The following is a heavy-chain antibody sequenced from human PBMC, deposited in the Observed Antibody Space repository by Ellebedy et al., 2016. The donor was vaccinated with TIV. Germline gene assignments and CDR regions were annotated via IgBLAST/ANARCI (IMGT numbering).Heavy chain of an antibody. CDR2: IRYDGSNK. CDR1: GFTFSSYG. D-gene: IGHD1-26*01. J-gene: IGHJ4*02. V-gene: IGHV3-30*02. CDR3: AAVGATTYYFDY. Sequence: PGGSLRLSCAASGFTFSSYGMHWVRQAPGKGLEWVAFIRYDGSNKYYADSVKGRFTISRDNSKNTLYLQMNSLRAEDTAVYYCAAVGATTYYFDYWGQGTLVTVSS.